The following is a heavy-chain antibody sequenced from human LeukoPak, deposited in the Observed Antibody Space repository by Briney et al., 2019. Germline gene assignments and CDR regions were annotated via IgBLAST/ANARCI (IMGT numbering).Heavy chain of an antibody. V-gene: IGHV3-7*01. J-gene: IGHJ4*02. CDR1: GFTFSNFW. Sequence: GGSLRLSCAASGFTFSNFWMSWVRQAPGKGLEWVANIKQDQSEKYYRDSVKGRFTISRENSLYLEMNSLRAEDTAVYYCASERPYSYGYGGFDYWGQGTLVTVSS. CDR3: ASERPYSYGYGGFDY. CDR2: IKQDQSEK. D-gene: IGHD5-18*01.